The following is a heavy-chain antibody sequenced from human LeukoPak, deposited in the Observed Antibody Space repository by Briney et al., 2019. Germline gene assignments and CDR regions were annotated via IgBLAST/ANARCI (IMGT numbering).Heavy chain of an antibody. Sequence: GGSLRLSCAASGFTFDDYAMHWVRQAPGKGLEWVSGISWNSGSIGYADSVKGRFTISRDNAKNSLYLQMNSLRAEDTALYYCAKDDSYSIWGQGTMVTVSS. CDR1: GFTFDDYA. CDR3: AKDDSYSI. CDR2: ISWNSGSI. D-gene: IGHD1-26*01. V-gene: IGHV3-9*01. J-gene: IGHJ3*02.